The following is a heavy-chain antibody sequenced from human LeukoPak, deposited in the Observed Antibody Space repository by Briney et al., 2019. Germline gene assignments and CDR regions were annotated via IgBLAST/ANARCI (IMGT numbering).Heavy chain of an antibody. CDR3: ARDMTRYYYYMDV. D-gene: IGHD2-21*02. CDR2: VFWNGVDK. CDR1: GFIVNDHA. V-gene: IGHV3-9*01. J-gene: IGHJ6*03. Sequence: HPGRSLRLSCVASGFIVNDHAMHWVRQTPGKGLEWVAGVFWNGVDKGYADSVKGRFTIFRDNAKNSLYLQMNSLRAEDTAVYYCARDMTRYYYYMDVWGKGTTVTVSS.